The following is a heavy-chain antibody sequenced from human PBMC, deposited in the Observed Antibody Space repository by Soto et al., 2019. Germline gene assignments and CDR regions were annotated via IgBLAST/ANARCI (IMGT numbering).Heavy chain of an antibody. CDR3: XXXXXXXXXHRQDPFDY. CDR1: GFTFSYYA. J-gene: IGHJ4*02. Sequence: QVQLVESGGGVVQPGRSLRLSCAASGFTFSYYAMHWVRQAPGKGLEWVAVXAXXXTXKXYAXSVXGRFTISRDNSKXXXXXXXXXXXXXXXXXXXXXXXXXXXXXHRQDPFDYWGQGTLVTVSS. CDR2: XAXXXTXK. D-gene: IGHD2-15*01. V-gene: IGHV3-30-3*01.